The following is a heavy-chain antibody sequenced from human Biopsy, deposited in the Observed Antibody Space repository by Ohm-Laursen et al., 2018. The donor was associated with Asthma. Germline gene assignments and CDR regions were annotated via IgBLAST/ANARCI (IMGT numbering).Heavy chain of an antibody. D-gene: IGHD6-6*01. CDR2: IYYSGRT. V-gene: IGHV4-39*02. J-gene: IGHJ2*01. CDR3: ARAVSSSSYWYFDL. Sequence: TLSLTCIVSGDAMSTSGSYWSWIRQSPGKGLEWIGSIYYSGRTYYNPSLESRVTISADTSKNHFSLKVTSVTAADTAVYYCARAVSSSSYWYFDLWGRGDLVTVSS. CDR1: GDAMSTSGSY.